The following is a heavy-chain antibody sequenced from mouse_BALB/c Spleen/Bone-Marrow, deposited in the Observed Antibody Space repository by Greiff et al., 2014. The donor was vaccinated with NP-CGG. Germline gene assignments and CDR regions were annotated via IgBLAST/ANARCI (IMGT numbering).Heavy chain of an antibody. V-gene: IGHV14-3*02. CDR1: GFNIKDTY. J-gene: IGHJ4*01. Sequence: DVKLQESGAELMKPGASVKLSCTASGFNIKDTYMHWVKQRPEQGLEWIGRIDPANGNTKYDPKFQGKATITADTSSNTAYLQLSSLTSEDTAVYYCARVKLWSYAMDYWGQGTSVTSPQ. D-gene: IGHD1-1*02. CDR2: IDPANGNT. CDR3: ARVKLWSYAMDY.